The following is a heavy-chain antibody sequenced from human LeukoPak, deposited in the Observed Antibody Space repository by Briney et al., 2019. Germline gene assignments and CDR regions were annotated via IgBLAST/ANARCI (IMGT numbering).Heavy chain of an antibody. CDR1: GFTFSSYG. Sequence: GGSLRLSCAASGFTFSSYGMYWVRQAPGKGLEWVAVISYDGSNKYYADSVKGRFTISRDNSKNTLYLQMNSLRAEDTAVYYCAKDYGYYYDSSPFDYWGQGTLVTVSS. J-gene: IGHJ4*02. CDR3: AKDYGYYYDSSPFDY. D-gene: IGHD3-22*01. V-gene: IGHV3-30*18. CDR2: ISYDGSNK.